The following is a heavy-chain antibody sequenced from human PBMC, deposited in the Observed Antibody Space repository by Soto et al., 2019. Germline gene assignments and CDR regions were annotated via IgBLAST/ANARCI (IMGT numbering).Heavy chain of an antibody. CDR2: IIPIFGTA. CDR1: GGTFSSYA. V-gene: IGHV1-69*06. D-gene: IGHD2-2*02. CDR3: AAGIVVVPAAIEGAGYYYYGMDV. J-gene: IGHJ6*02. Sequence: ASVKVSCKASGGTFSSYAISWVRQAPGQGLEWMGGIIPIFGTANYAQKFQGRVTITADKSTSTAYMELSSLRSEDTAVYYCAAGIVVVPAAIEGAGYYYYGMDVWGQGTTVTVSS.